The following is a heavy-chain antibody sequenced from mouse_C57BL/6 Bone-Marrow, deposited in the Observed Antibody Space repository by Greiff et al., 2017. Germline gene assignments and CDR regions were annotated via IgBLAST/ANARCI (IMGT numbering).Heavy chain of an antibody. Sequence: VQLQQPGAELVKPGASVKLSCKASGYTFTSYWMHWVKQRPGQGLEWIGMIHPNSGSTNYNEKFKSKATLTVDKSSSTAYMQLSSLTSEDSAVYYGARPLYYYGRSGFAYWGQGTLVTVSA. CDR1: GYTFTSYW. V-gene: IGHV1-64*01. CDR2: IHPNSGST. J-gene: IGHJ3*01. D-gene: IGHD1-1*01. CDR3: ARPLYYYGRSGFAY.